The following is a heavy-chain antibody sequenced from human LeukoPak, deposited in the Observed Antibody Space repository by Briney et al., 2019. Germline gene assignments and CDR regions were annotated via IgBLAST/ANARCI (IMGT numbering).Heavy chain of an antibody. Sequence: SETLSLTCTVSGGSISSYYWSWIRQPAGKGLEWIGRIYTSGSTNYNPSLKSRVTMSVDTSKNQFSLKLSSVTAADTAVYYCARTIRLGELSLGWYFDLWGRGTLVTVSS. CDR2: IYTSGST. D-gene: IGHD3-16*02. CDR3: ARTIRLGELSLGWYFDL. J-gene: IGHJ2*01. V-gene: IGHV4-4*07. CDR1: GGSISSYY.